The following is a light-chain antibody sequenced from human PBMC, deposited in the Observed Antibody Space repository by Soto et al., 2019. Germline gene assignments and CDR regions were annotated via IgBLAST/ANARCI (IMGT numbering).Light chain of an antibody. CDR2: DAS. V-gene: IGKV3-11*01. CDR3: HQHSTSPIT. Sequence: EIVLTQSPATLSLSPGERATLSCRASQSISSYLAWYQQKPDQAPRLLIYDASNRATGIPARFSGSGSGTDFTLTISSLEPEDFAVYYCHQHSTSPITFGPGTKVDIK. CDR1: QSISSY. J-gene: IGKJ3*01.